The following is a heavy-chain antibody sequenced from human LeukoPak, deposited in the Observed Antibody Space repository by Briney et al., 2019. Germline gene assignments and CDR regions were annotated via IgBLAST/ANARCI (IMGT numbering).Heavy chain of an antibody. CDR1: GGSFSGYY. V-gene: IGHV3-23*01. J-gene: IGHJ4*02. Sequence: PSETLSLTCAVYGGSFSGYYWSWIRQPPGKGLEWVSAISGSAVSTYYADSVKGRFTISRDNSKNTLYLQMNSLRVEDTAVYYCAKAVPKAVVTPSFDYWGQGTLVTVSS. CDR3: AKAVPKAVVTPSFDY. D-gene: IGHD4-23*01. CDR2: ISGSAVST.